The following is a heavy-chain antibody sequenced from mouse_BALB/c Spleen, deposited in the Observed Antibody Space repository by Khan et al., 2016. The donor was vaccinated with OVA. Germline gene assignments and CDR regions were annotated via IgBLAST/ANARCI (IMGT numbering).Heavy chain of an antibody. V-gene: IGHV2-6-1*01. CDR3: ARQPYYHYYIMDY. Sequence: VELKESGPGLVAPSQSLSTTCTISGFSLTNYGVHWVRQPPGKGLEWLVVIWSDGSTTYNSALKSRLSITKDNSKSQVFLKMNSLQTDDTAMYYCARQPYYHYYIMDYWGQGTSVTVSS. CDR1: GFSLTNYG. D-gene: IGHD2-10*01. CDR2: IWSDGST. J-gene: IGHJ4*01.